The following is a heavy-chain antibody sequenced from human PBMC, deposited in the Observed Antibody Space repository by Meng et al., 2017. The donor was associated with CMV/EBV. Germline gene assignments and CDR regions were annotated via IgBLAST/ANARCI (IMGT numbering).Heavy chain of an antibody. D-gene: IGHD1-14*01. CDR1: GGSISSGDYY. V-gene: IGHV4-30-4*08. Sequence: QVQLQESCPGRVKPSQTLSLTCTVSGGSISSGDYYWSWIRQPPGKGLEWIGYIYYSGSTYYNPSLKSRVTISVDTSKNQFSLKLSSVTAADTAVYYCARVTSRVAGAFDYWGQGTLVTVSS. CDR3: ARVTSRVAGAFDY. CDR2: IYYSGST. J-gene: IGHJ4*02.